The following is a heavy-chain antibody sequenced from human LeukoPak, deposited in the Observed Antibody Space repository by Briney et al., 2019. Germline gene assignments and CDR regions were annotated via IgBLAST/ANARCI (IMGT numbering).Heavy chain of an antibody. J-gene: IGHJ4*02. V-gene: IGHV3-23*01. CDR2: ISISGDNT. D-gene: IGHD5-18*01. CDR1: GFNFSNYA. Sequence: PGGSLRLSCAASGFNFSNYAMSWVRQAPGKGLEWVSSISISGDNTYYADSVKGRFTISRDNSKNTLYLQVNSLRAEDTAVYYCVLDHGWLQAYWGQGTLVTVSS. CDR3: VLDHGWLQAY.